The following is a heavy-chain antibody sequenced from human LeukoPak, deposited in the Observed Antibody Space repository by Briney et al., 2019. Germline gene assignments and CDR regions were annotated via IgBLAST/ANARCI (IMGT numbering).Heavy chain of an antibody. CDR1: GGSISSGNYY. CDR2: IYTSWST. CDR3: ARDPLGGYHGMDV. D-gene: IGHD3-16*01. Sequence: SETLSLTCTVSGGSISSGNYYWSWIRQPAGKGLEWIGRIYTSWSTNYNPSLKSRVTISLDTSRNQFSLQLNSVTPEDTAVYYCARDPLGGYHGMDVWGQGTTVIVSS. J-gene: IGHJ6*02. V-gene: IGHV4-61*02.